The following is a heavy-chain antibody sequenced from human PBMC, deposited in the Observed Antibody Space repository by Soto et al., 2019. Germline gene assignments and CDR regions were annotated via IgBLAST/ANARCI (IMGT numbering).Heavy chain of an antibody. J-gene: IGHJ4*01. V-gene: IGHV3-23*01. Sequence: ESGGGLVQPGGSLRVSCVVSGITFSRYAMNWVRQAPGGGLEWVSGIRASGSQTYYADSVKCRFTISRYNSRGTLYLQINNMTVEDTDVYYCAKVSTEYSGGKIDYWGQGTLVCVSS. CDR2: IRASGSQT. CDR1: GITFSRYA. CDR3: AKVSTEYSGGKIDY. D-gene: IGHD5-12*01.